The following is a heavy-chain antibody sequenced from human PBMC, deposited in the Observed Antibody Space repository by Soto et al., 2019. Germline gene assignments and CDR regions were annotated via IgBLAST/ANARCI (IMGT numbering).Heavy chain of an antibody. J-gene: IGHJ6*02. CDR3: AREKIRPSNYGDYYYYGMDV. CDR2: IIPILGTA. V-gene: IGHV1-69*06. CDR1: GGTFSSYA. Sequence: QVQLVQSGAEVKKPGSSVKVSCKASGGTFSSYAISWVRQAPGQGLEWMGGIIPILGTANYAQKFQGRVTITADKSTSTAYMELSSLRSEDTAVYYCAREKIRPSNYGDYYYYGMDVWGQGTTVTVSS. D-gene: IGHD4-17*01.